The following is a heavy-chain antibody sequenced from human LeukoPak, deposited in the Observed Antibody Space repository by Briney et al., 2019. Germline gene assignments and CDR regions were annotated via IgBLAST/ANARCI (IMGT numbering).Heavy chain of an antibody. CDR1: GFIVSSTY. V-gene: IGHV3-53*01. J-gene: IGHJ1*01. Sequence: GGSLRLSCAASGFIVSSTYMSWVRQAPGKGLEWVSIIYSGDSTYYADSVKGRFTISRDNSRNTVYLQMNSLRAEDTAVHYCAKNRVGASGLAEYFEHWGQGTLVAVSS. D-gene: IGHD1-26*01. CDR3: AKNRVGASGLAEYFEH. CDR2: IYSGDST.